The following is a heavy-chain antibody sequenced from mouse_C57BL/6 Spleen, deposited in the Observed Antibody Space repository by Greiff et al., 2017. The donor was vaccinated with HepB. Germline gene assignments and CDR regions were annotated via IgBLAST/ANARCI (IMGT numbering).Heavy chain of an antibody. CDR2: INPNNGGT. V-gene: IGHV1-18*01. CDR1: GYTFTDYN. D-gene: IGHD1-1*01. CDR3: ARGSHVVAPFDY. J-gene: IGHJ2*01. Sequence: EVNLVESGPELVKPGASVKIPCKASGYTFTDYNMDWVKQSHGKSLEWIGDINPNNGGTIYNQKFKGKATLTVDKSSSTAYMELRSLTSEDTAVYYCARGSHVVAPFDYWGQGTTLTVSS.